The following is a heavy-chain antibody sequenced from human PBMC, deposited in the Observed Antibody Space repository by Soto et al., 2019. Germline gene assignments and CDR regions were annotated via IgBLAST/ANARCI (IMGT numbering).Heavy chain of an antibody. Sequence: GASVKVSCKASGYTFTSYGISWVRQAPGQGLEWMGWISAYNGNTNYAQKLQGRVTMTTDTSTSTAYMELRSLRSDDTAVYYCARDFYYDFWSGYPHYYGMDVWGQGTTVTV. CDR2: ISAYNGNT. J-gene: IGHJ6*02. D-gene: IGHD3-3*01. V-gene: IGHV1-18*01. CDR1: GYTFTSYG. CDR3: ARDFYYDFWSGYPHYYGMDV.